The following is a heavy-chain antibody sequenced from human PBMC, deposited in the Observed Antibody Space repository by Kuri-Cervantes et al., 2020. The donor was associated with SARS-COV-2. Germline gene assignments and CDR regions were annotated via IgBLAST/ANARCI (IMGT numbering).Heavy chain of an antibody. CDR1: GFTFSTYA. CDR3: ARDVGVYYYDSSGYYFDY. CDR2: LSGNGGST. V-gene: IGHV3-23*01. D-gene: IGHD3-22*01. Sequence: GESLKISCTASGFTFSTYAMTWVRQAPGKGLEWVSGLSGNGGSTYSADSVKGRFTISRDNAKNSLYLQMNSLRAEDTAVYYCARDVGVYYYDSSGYYFDYWGQGTLVTVSS. J-gene: IGHJ4*02.